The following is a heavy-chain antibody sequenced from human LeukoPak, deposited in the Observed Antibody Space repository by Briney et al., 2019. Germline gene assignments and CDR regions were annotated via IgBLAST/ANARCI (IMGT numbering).Heavy chain of an antibody. D-gene: IGHD3-22*01. V-gene: IGHV1-46*01. Sequence: GASVKVSCKASGYTFTSYYMHWVRQAPGQGLEWMGIINPSGGSTSYAQKFQGRVTMTRDMSTSTVYMELSSLRSEDTAVYYCARGVSSGPYYYYYMDVWGKGTTVTVSS. CDR2: INPSGGST. CDR3: ARGVSSGPYYYYYMDV. CDR1: GYTFTSYY. J-gene: IGHJ6*03.